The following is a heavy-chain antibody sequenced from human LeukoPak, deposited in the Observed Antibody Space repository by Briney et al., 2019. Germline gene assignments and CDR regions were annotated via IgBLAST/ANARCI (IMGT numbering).Heavy chain of an antibody. CDR1: GGSISSYY. CDR2: IYYSGST. D-gene: IGHD3-9*01. V-gene: IGHV4-59*08. CDR3: ARHVEGLEFEWLLPYDAFDI. Sequence: SETLSLTCTVSGGSISSYYWSWIRQPPGEGLEWIGYIYYSGSTNYNPSLKSRVTISVDTSKNQFSLKLSSVTAADTAVYYCARHVEGLEFEWLLPYDAFDIWGQGTMVTVSS. J-gene: IGHJ3*02.